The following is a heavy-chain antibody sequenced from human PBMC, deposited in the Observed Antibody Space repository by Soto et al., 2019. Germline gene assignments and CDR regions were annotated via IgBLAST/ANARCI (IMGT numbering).Heavy chain of an antibody. D-gene: IGHD5-18*01. Sequence: GASVKVSCKASGGTFSSYAISWVRQAPGQGLEWMGGIIPIFGTANYAQKFQGRVTITADESTSTAYMELSSLRSEDTAVYYCARELRGEYSYGYAFDIWGQGTMVTVSS. V-gene: IGHV1-69*13. CDR1: GGTFSSYA. J-gene: IGHJ3*02. CDR2: IIPIFGTA. CDR3: ARELRGEYSYGYAFDI.